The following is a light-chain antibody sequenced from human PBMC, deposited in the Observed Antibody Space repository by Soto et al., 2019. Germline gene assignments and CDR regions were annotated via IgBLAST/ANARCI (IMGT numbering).Light chain of an antibody. Sequence: DIQMTQSPSTLSASVGDTVTITCRASQSLSYWLAWYQQKPGQAPKLLIHKASTLESGVTSRFSGSGSGTEFTLTISSLQPDDFATFYCQQYDRFQYTFGQGTKLEIK. J-gene: IGKJ2*01. V-gene: IGKV1-5*03. CDR2: KAS. CDR3: QQYDRFQYT. CDR1: QSLSYW.